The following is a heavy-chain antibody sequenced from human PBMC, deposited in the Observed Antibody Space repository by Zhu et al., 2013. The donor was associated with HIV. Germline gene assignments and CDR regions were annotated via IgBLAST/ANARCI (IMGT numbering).Heavy chain of an antibody. CDR1: GGSITSAGYY. D-gene: IGHD2-8*02. V-gene: IGHV4-61*08. Sequence: QVQLQESGPGLVKPSQTLSLTCSVFGGSITSAGYYWTWIRQAPGKGLEWIGFIGPSGNTIYNPSLHSRVTISVDTSKNQFSLKLTSVTAADTGVYFCATRTAVVSPNGFDVWGQGTMVSVSS. CDR3: ATRTAVVSPNGFDV. J-gene: IGHJ3*01. CDR2: IGPSGNT.